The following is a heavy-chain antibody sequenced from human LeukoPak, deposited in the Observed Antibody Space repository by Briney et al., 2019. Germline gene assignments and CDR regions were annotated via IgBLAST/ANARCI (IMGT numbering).Heavy chain of an antibody. V-gene: IGHV4-59*12. CDR1: GDSFISYY. Sequence: PSETLSLTCTVSGDSFISYYWSWIRQPPGKELEWIGYMYYSGSTNYNPSLKSRVTISVDTSKNQFSLKLSSVTAADTAVYYCARGVGGYWGQGTLVTVSS. CDR3: ARGVGGY. J-gene: IGHJ4*02. CDR2: MYYSGST.